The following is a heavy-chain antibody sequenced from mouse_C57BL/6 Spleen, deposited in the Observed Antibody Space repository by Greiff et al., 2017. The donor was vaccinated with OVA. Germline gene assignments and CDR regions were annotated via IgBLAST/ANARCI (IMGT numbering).Heavy chain of an antibody. D-gene: IGHD3-2*02. CDR2: INPNNGGT. CDR3: ARGQLRVNYVDY. V-gene: IGHV1-26*01. CDR1: GYTFTDYY. Sequence: VQLQQSGPELVKPGASLKISCTASGYTFTDYYMNWVKQSPGKSLEWIGDINPNNGGTSYTQTFKGKATLTVDKSSSTVYMELRSLTSEDCAVYYCARGQLRVNYVDYGGKGTTLTVSS. J-gene: IGHJ2*01.